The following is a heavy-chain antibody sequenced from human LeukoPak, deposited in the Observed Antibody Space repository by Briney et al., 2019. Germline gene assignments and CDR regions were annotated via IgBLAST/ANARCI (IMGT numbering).Heavy chain of an antibody. CDR2: ISGSGDST. J-gene: IGHJ6*03. CDR3: ARVKAGYYYYMDV. CDR1: GFTFSSYA. Sequence: GGSLRLSCAASGFTFSSYAINWVRQAPGKGLEWVSGISGSGDSTHYADSVKGRFTISRDNSKNTLYLQMNSLRAEDTAVYYCARVKAGYYYYMDVWGKGTTVTVSS. D-gene: IGHD3-10*01. V-gene: IGHV3-23*01.